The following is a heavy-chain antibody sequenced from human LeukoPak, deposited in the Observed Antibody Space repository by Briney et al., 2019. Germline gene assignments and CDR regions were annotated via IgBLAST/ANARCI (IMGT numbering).Heavy chain of an antibody. CDR1: GYTFTGYY. V-gene: IGHV1-2*02. Sequence: ASVKVSCKASGYTFTGYYMHWVRQAPGQGLEWMGWINPNSGGTNYAQKFQGRVTMTRDTSISTAYMELSRLRSDDTAVYYCARGLRGTMVRGVALYWGQGTLVTVSS. D-gene: IGHD3-10*01. J-gene: IGHJ4*02. CDR2: INPNSGGT. CDR3: ARGLRGTMVRGVALY.